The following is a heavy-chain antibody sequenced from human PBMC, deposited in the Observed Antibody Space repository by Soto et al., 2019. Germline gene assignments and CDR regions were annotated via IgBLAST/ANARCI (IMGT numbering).Heavy chain of an antibody. D-gene: IGHD2-2*01. J-gene: IGHJ6*02. CDR1: GYTFTGYY. V-gene: IGHV1-2*02. CDR2: INPNSGGT. Sequence: ASVKVSCKASGYTFTGYYMHCVRQAPGQVLEWMGWINPNSGGTNYAQKFQGRVTMTRDTSISTAYMELSRLRSDDTAVYYCARDRGYCSSTSCYYYYGMDVWGQGTTVTVSS. CDR3: ARDRGYCSSTSCYYYYGMDV.